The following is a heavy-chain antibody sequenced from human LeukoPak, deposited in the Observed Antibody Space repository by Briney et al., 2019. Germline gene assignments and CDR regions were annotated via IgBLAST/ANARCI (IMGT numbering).Heavy chain of an antibody. D-gene: IGHD2-2*01. CDR3: ARTCSSTSCYSTFDP. CDR1: GGSFSGYY. J-gene: IGHJ5*02. CDR2: ITHSGST. V-gene: IGHV4-34*09. Sequence: SETLSLTCAVYGGSFSGYYWSWIRQPPGKGLEWIGEITHSGSTNYNPSLKSRVTISVDTSKNQFSLKLSSVTAADTAVYYCARTCSSTSCYSTFDPWGQGTLVTVSS.